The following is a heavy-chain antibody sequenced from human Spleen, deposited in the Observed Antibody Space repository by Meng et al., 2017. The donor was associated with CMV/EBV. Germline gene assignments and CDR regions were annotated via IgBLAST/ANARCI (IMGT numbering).Heavy chain of an antibody. CDR2: IIPIFGTA. V-gene: IGHV1-69*05. CDR1: YA. CDR3: ARSARWLGYCSSTSCYNYFDY. Sequence: YAISWVRQAPGQGLEWMGGIIPIFGTANYAQKFQGRVTITTDESTSTAYMELSSLRSEDTAVYYCARSARWLGYCSSTSCYNYFDYWGQGTLVTVSS. D-gene: IGHD2-2*02. J-gene: IGHJ4*02.